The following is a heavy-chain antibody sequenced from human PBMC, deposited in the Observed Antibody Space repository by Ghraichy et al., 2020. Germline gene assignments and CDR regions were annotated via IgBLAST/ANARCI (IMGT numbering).Heavy chain of an antibody. CDR2: IFYSGST. V-gene: IGHV4-39*01. J-gene: IGHJ6*02. Sequence: SEPLSLTCTVSGGSISSDAYYWGWIRQPPGKGLEWIASIFYSGSTYCNPSLKSRVTISVDTSKNQFSLRLSSVTAADTAVYYCARLPRVPVAGRYGVDVWGQGTTVSVSS. CDR3: ARLPRVPVAGRYGVDV. D-gene: IGHD6-19*01. CDR1: GGSISSDAYY.